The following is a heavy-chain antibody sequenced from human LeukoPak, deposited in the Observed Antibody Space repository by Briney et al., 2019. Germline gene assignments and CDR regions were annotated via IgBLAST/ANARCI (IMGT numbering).Heavy chain of an antibody. CDR2: FYYSGSI. CDR1: GGSISSTSYY. CDR3: ARAYYRSAFDI. Sequence: SETLSLTCIVSGGSISSTSYYWGWIRQSPGKGLEWIGSFYYSGSIFDNRSLRSRVTISIDMSKNQFSLKLSSVTAADTAVYYCARAYYRSAFDIWGQGTMVTVSS. V-gene: IGHV4-39*01. J-gene: IGHJ3*02. D-gene: IGHD3-10*01.